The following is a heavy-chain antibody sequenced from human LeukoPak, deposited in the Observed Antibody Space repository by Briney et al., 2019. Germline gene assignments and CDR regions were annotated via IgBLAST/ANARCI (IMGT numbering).Heavy chain of an antibody. CDR3: AARSNPPLLGWFDP. V-gene: IGHV1-69*13. D-gene: IGHD3-10*01. J-gene: IGHJ5*02. CDR2: IIPIFGTA. Sequence: SVKVSCKASGGTFSSYAISWVRQAPGQGLEWMGGIIPIFGTANYAQKFQGRVTITADESTSTAYMELNSLRSEDTAVYYCAARSNPPLLGWFDPWGQGTLVTVSS. CDR1: GGTFSSYA.